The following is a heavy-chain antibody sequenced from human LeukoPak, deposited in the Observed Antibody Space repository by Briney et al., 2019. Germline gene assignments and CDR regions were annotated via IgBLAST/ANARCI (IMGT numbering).Heavy chain of an antibody. CDR2: ISSSSSYI. J-gene: IGHJ3*02. V-gene: IGHV3-21*01. CDR3: ARGRWGDAFDI. CDR1: GFTFSSYS. Sequence: GGSLRLSCAASGFTFSSYSMNWVRQAPGKGLEWVSSISSSSSYIYYVDSVRGRFTISRDNAKNSLYLQMNSLRAADTAVYYCARGRWGDAFDIWGQGTLVTVSS. D-gene: IGHD3-16*01.